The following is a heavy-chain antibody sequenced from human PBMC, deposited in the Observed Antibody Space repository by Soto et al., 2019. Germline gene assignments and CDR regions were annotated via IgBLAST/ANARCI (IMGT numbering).Heavy chain of an antibody. V-gene: IGHV3-11*01. D-gene: IGHD6-19*01. CDR3: ARSHSSGWEFDY. J-gene: IGHJ4*02. CDR2: ISSTGRTI. CDR1: GFTFSNYY. Sequence: GGSLRLSCGASGFTFSNYYMSWIRQAPGKGLEWVSYISSTGRTIYYADSVKGRFTVSRDNAQNSLSLKLNSLRVEDTAVYYCARSHSSGWEFDYWGQGTQVTVSS.